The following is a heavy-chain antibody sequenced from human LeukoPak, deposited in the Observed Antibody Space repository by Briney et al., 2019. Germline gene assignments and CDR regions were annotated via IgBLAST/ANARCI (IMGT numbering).Heavy chain of an antibody. V-gene: IGHV1-69*01. CDR2: IIPIFGTA. CDR3: AREEVTVRQANWFDP. D-gene: IGHD2-21*02. CDR1: GGTFSSYA. Sequence: ASVKVSCKASGGTFSSYAISWVRQAPGQGLEWMGGIIPIFGTANYAQKFQGRVTITADESTSTAYMELSSLRSEDTAVYYCAREEVTVRQANWFDPWGQGTLVTVSS. J-gene: IGHJ5*02.